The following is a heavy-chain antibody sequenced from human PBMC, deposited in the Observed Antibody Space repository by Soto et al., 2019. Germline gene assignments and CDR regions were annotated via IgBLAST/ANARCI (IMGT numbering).Heavy chain of an antibody. D-gene: IGHD4-17*01. CDR1: GYTFSSYY. J-gene: IGHJ6*02. CDR3: ARIPLHYGDYYYYAMDV. Sequence: ASVKVSCKASGYTFSSYYMNWVRQAPGQGLEWLGIINPSGGHTTYAQRFLGRVTMTSDTSTSTVHMELGSLTSEDTAVYYCARIPLHYGDYYYYAMDVWGQGTTVTVSS. V-gene: IGHV1-46*01. CDR2: INPSGGHT.